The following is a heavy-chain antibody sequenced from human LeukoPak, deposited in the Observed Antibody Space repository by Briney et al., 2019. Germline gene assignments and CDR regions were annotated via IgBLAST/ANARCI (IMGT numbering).Heavy chain of an antibody. V-gene: IGHV3-11*05. CDR2: ITSAGYT. J-gene: IGHJ5*02. D-gene: IGHD3-10*01. CDR3: ARVGGRDHYYGSGSYNNWFDP. Sequence: GGSLRLSCAASGFTFSDYYMTWIRQAPGKGLEWVSYITSAGYTNYADSVKGRFTISRDNAKNSLFLQMNSLRAEDTAVYYCARVGGRDHYYGSGSYNNWFDPWGQGTLVTVSS. CDR1: GFTFSDYY.